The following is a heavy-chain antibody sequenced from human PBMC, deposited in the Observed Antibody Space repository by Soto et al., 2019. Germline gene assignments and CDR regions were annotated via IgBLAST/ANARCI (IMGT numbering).Heavy chain of an antibody. D-gene: IGHD2-15*01. J-gene: IGHJ4*02. CDR1: GYTFTSNG. CDR3: ARDERACSGGRCYSAECVDY. Sequence: QVHLVQSGAEVKKPGASVKVSCKASGYTFTSNGISWVRQAPGQGLEWMGWISTYNGNTNYAQKFQGRVTMTTDTSTSTAYMELRSLTSDDTAVYYCARDERACSGGRCYSAECVDYWGQGTLVTVSS. CDR2: ISTYNGNT. V-gene: IGHV1-18*01.